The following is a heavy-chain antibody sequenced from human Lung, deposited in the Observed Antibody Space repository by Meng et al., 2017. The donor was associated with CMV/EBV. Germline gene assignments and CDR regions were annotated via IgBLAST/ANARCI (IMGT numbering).Heavy chain of an antibody. D-gene: IGHD2-15*01. J-gene: IGHJ3*02. CDR1: GFSFSSYE. Sequence: SCAASGFSFSSYEMNWVRQAPGKGLVWVSYSTRSGDTTYYADSVKGRFTISRDNAKNSLYLQMNSLRAEDTGVYYCAREGGKYCSGDNWYYDAFDMWXQGTMVTVSS. CDR3: AREGGKYCSGDNWYYDAFDM. V-gene: IGHV3-48*03. CDR2: STRSGDTT.